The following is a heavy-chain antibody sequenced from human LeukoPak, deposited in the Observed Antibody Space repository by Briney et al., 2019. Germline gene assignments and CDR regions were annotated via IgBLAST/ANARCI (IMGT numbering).Heavy chain of an antibody. CDR2: INPIFGGT. J-gene: IGHJ4*02. V-gene: IGHV1-2*02. D-gene: IGHD7-27*01. CDR1: GYTFTDYY. CDR3: APLTGDEHYFDS. Sequence: ASVKVSCKASGYTFTDYYIHWVRQAPGQGLEWLGWINPIFGGTNYAQKFQGRVTMTTDTSINTAYMELSRLRSDDTAVYYCAPLTGDEHYFDSWGQGTLVSVSS.